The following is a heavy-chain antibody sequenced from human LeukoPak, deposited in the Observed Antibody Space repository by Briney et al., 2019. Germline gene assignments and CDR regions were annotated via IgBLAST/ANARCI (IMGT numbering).Heavy chain of an antibody. CDR3: ASPYYYDSSGYSPEGIYYYGMDV. Sequence: ASVKVSCKASGYTFTAYYMHWVRQAPGQGLEWMGRIIPILGIANYAQKFQGRVTITADKSTSTAYMELSSLRSEDTAVYYCASPYYYDSSGYSPEGIYYYGMDVWGQGTTVTVSS. CDR2: IIPILGIA. V-gene: IGHV1-69*02. CDR1: GYTFTAYY. J-gene: IGHJ6*02. D-gene: IGHD3-22*01.